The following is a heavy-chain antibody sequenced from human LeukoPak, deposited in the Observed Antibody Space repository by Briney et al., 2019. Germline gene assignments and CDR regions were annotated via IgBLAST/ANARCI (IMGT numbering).Heavy chain of an antibody. CDR3: TGYYYDSSGWDYYMDV. CDR2: IRSKANSYAT. Sequence: PGGSLRLSCAASGFTFSGSAMHWVRQASGKGLEWVGRIRSKANSYATAYAASVKGRFTISRDDSKNTAYLQMNSLKTEDTAVYYCTGYYYDSSGWDYYMDVWGKGTTVTISS. D-gene: IGHD3-22*01. CDR1: GFTFSGSA. V-gene: IGHV3-73*01. J-gene: IGHJ6*03.